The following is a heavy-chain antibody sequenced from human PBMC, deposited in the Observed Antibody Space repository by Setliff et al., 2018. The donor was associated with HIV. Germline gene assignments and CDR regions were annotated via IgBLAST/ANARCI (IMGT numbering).Heavy chain of an antibody. CDR3: TKDISNIVGATTNYFQY. V-gene: IGHV5-51*01. D-gene: IGHD1-26*01. CDR1: GYNFTSNW. CDR2: IYPGDSDT. Sequence: GESLKISCKGSGYNFTSNWIGWVRQMPGKGLEWMGIIYPGDSDTRYSPSFQGQVTISADKSISTAYLQWSSLKASDTALYYCTKDISNIVGATTNYFQYWGQGTLVTVSS. J-gene: IGHJ4*02.